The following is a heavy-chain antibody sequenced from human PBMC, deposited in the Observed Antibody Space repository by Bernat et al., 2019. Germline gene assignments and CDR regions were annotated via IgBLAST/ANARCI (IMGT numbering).Heavy chain of an antibody. Sequence: QVQLVESGGGVVQPGRSLRLSCAASGFTFSSYGMHWVRQAPGKGLEWVAVISYDGSNKYYADSVKGRFTISRDNSRNTLYLQMNSLRAEDTAVYYCAKAGSSSSRTRPPLSNWGQGTLVTVSS. CDR3: AKAGSSSSRTRPPLSN. J-gene: IGHJ4*02. CDR1: GFTFSSYG. CDR2: ISYDGSNK. V-gene: IGHV3-30*18. D-gene: IGHD6-6*01.